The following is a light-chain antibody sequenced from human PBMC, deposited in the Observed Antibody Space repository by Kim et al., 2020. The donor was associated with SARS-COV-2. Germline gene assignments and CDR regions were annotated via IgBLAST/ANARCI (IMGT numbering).Light chain of an antibody. CDR3: QKYNSAPWT. CDR2: AAS. V-gene: IGKV1-27*01. J-gene: IGKJ1*01. Sequence: DIQMTRSPSSLSASVGDRVTITCRASQDIANSLAWYQQKPGKVPQVLIYAASTLQSGVPSRFSGSGSGTEFTLTIGSLQTEDVATYYCQKYNSAPWTFGPGTKVDIK. CDR1: QDIANS.